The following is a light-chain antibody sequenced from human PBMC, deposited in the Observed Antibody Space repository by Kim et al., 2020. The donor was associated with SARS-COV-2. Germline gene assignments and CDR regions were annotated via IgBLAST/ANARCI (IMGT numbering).Light chain of an antibody. V-gene: IGKV3-15*01. CDR1: QSVSSN. Sequence: EIVMTQSPATLSVSPGERATLSCRASQSVSSNLAWYQQKPGQAPSLLIYGASTRATGIPDRFSGSGSGTEFTLTISSLQSEDFAVYYCQQYNNWPQLTFGGGTKVDIK. CDR2: GAS. J-gene: IGKJ4*01. CDR3: QQYNNWPQLT.